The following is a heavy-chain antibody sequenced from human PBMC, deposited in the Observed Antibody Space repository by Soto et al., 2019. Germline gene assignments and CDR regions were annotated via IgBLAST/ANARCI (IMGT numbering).Heavy chain of an antibody. CDR2: IYYSGST. D-gene: IGHD1-26*01. J-gene: IGHJ4*02. CDR1: GGSISSSSYY. CDR3: ARPSGSYLYYFDY. Sequence: SETLSLTCTVSGGSISSSSYYWGWIRQPPGKGLEWIGSIYYSGSTYYNPSLKSRVTISVDTSKNQFSLKLSSVTAADTVVYYCARPSGSYLYYFDYWGQGTLVTVSS. V-gene: IGHV4-39*01.